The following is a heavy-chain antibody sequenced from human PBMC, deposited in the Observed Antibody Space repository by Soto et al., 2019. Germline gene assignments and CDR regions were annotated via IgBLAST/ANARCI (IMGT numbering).Heavy chain of an antibody. V-gene: IGHV3-23*01. CDR2: ISGSGGST. J-gene: IGHJ4*02. Sequence: LSLTCAVSGGSISSGGYSWSQIRQPPGKGLEWVSVISGSGGSTYYADSVKGRFTISRDNSKNTLYLQMNSLRAEDTAVYYCASRSSGWYFDYWGQGTLVTVSS. CDR1: GGSISSGGYS. CDR3: ASRSSGWYFDY. D-gene: IGHD6-19*01.